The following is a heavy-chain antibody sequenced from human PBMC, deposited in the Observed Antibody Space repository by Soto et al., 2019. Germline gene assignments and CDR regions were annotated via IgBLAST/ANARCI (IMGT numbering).Heavy chain of an antibody. J-gene: IGHJ4*02. CDR3: AKDRLLLAVAGMVTDY. V-gene: IGHV3-23*01. D-gene: IGHD6-19*01. Sequence: PGGSLRLSCAASGFTFSSYAMSWVRQAPGKGLEWVSAISGSGGSTYYADSVKGRFTISRDNSKNTLYLQMNSLRAEDTAVYYCAKDRLLLAVAGMVTDYWGQGTLVNVSS. CDR1: GFTFSSYA. CDR2: ISGSGGST.